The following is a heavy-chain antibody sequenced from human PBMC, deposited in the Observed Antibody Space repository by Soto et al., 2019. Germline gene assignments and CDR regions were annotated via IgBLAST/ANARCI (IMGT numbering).Heavy chain of an antibody. J-gene: IGHJ5*02. CDR3: ARVPLRGMDNWFDP. D-gene: IGHD3-10*01. CDR2: INHSGST. CDR1: GGSFSGYY. Sequence: SETLSLTCAVYGGSFSGYYWSWIRQPPGKGLEWIGEINHSGSTNYNPSLKSRVTISVDTSKNQFSLKLSSVTAADTAVYYCARVPLRGMDNWFDPWGQGTLVTVSS. V-gene: IGHV4-34*01.